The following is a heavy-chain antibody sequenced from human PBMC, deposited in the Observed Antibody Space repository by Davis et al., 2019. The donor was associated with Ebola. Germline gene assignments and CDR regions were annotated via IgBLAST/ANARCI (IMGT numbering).Heavy chain of an antibody. D-gene: IGHD5-24*01. CDR1: GGSISSSSYY. V-gene: IGHV4-39*02. Sequence: MPSETLSLTCTVSGGSISSSSYYWGWIRQPPGKGLEWIGSIYYSGSTYYNPSLKSRVTISVDTSKNQFSLKLSSVTAADTAVYYCAREKRWLQLELGLNYHGLDVWGKGTTVTVSS. J-gene: IGHJ6*04. CDR3: AREKRWLQLELGLNYHGLDV. CDR2: IYYSGST.